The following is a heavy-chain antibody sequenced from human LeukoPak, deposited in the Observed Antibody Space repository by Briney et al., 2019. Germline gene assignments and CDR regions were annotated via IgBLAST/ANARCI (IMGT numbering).Heavy chain of an antibody. CDR2: ISSHAAYI. D-gene: IGHD2-21*02. Sequence: PGGSLRLSCAASGFLFGGHAMVWVRQAPGKGLECVSSISSHAAYINYADSVKGRFTISRDNDKNSLFLDMNSLGVDDTAVYFCARTAIRVDFFDSWGQGTLVTVSS. J-gene: IGHJ4*02. CDR1: GFLFGGHA. V-gene: IGHV3-21*01. CDR3: ARTAIRVDFFDS.